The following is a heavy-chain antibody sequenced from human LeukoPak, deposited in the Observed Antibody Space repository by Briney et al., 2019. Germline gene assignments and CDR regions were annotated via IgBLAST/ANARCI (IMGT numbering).Heavy chain of an antibody. CDR2: IYNSRGST. Sequence: TLSLTCTVSGGSISSGTYYWSWIRQPAGKGLEWIGRIYNSRGSTSYNPSLKSRVTISLDTSKNQFSLKLSSVTAADTAVYYCARHSYYNVCRYCHDYWGQGTLVTVSS. CDR3: ARHSYYNVCRYCHDY. J-gene: IGHJ4*02. V-gene: IGHV4-61*02. D-gene: IGHD3-10*01. CDR1: GGSISSGTYY.